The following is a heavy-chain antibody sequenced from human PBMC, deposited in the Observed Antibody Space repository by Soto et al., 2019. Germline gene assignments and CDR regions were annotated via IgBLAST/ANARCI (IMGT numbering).Heavy chain of an antibody. V-gene: IGHV3-9*01. D-gene: IGHD6-19*01. CDR2: ISWNSGSI. CDR1: GFTFDDYA. J-gene: IGHJ5*02. CDR3: ARGHSYSSGFAWFDP. Sequence: GGSLRLSCAASGFTFDDYAMHWVRQAPGKGLEWVSGISWNSGSIGYADSVKGRFTISRDNAKNSLYLQMNSLRAEDTALYYCARGHSYSSGFAWFDPWGQGTLVTVSS.